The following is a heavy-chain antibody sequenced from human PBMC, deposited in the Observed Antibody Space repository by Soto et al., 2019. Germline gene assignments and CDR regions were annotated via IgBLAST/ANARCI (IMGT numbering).Heavy chain of an antibody. D-gene: IGHD3-3*01. CDR2: IYYSGST. Sequence: LSLTCTVSGGSISSYYWSWSRQPPGKGLEWIGYIYYSGSTNYNPSLKSRVTISVDTSKNQFSLKLSSVTAADTAVYYCARALRFLEWLFRQSDYYYGMDVWGQGTTVTVSS. V-gene: IGHV4-59*01. J-gene: IGHJ6*02. CDR3: ARALRFLEWLFRQSDYYYGMDV. CDR1: GGSISSYY.